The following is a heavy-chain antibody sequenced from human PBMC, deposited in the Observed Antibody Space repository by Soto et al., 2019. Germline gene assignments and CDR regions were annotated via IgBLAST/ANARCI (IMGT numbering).Heavy chain of an antibody. CDR2: IYSGGST. CDR1: GFTVSSNY. D-gene: IGHD6-6*01. Sequence: EVQLVESGGGLVQPEGSLRLSCAASGFTVSSNYMSWVRQAPGKGLEWVSVIYSGGSTYYADSVKGRFTISRDNSKNTLYLHMNSLRAEDTAEYYCAREGSSSSYFDYWGQGTLVTVSS. CDR3: AREGSSSSYFDY. V-gene: IGHV3-66*01. J-gene: IGHJ4*02.